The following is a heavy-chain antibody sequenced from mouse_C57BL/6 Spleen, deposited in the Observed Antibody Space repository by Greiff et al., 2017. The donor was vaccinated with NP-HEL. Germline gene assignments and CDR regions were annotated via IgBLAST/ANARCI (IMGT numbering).Heavy chain of an antibody. CDR2: INPNNGGT. J-gene: IGHJ2*01. Sequence: EVQLQQSGPELVKPGASVKMSCKASGYTFTDYNMHWVKQSHGKSLEWIGYINPNNGGTSYNQKFKGKATLTVNKSSSTAYMELRSLTSEDSAVYNCAESNYYFDYWGQGTTLTVSS. CDR3: AESNYYFDY. CDR1: GYTFTDYN. D-gene: IGHD2-5*01. V-gene: IGHV1-22*01.